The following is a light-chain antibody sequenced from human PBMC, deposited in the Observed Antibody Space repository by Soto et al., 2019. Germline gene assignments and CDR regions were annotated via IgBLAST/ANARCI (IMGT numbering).Light chain of an antibody. J-gene: IGKJ1*01. V-gene: IGKV3-20*01. CDR1: QSVSSSY. Sequence: EIVLTQSPGTLSLSPGERATLSCRASQSVSSSYLAWYQQKPGQAPRLLIYGASSRATGIPDRFSGSGSGTDFTLTISRLELEDFAVYYCQQYGSSTGWTFGQGTKVEIK. CDR2: GAS. CDR3: QQYGSSTGWT.